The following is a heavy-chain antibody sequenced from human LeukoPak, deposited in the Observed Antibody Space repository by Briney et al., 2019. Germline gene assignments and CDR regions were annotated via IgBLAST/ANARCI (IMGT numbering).Heavy chain of an antibody. Sequence: GGSLRLSCAASGFTFSSYSMNWVRHAPGEWLEWVANIKQDGSEKYYVDSVKGRFTISRDNATNSLYLQMNSLRAEDTAVYYCARERFLVDYYDSSGFDYWGQGTLVTVSS. J-gene: IGHJ4*02. CDR1: GFTFSSYS. D-gene: IGHD3-22*01. CDR2: IKQDGSEK. CDR3: ARERFLVDYYDSSGFDY. V-gene: IGHV3-7*01.